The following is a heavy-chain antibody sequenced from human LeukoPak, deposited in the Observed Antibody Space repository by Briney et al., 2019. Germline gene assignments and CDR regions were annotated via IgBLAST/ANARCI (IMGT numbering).Heavy chain of an antibody. CDR1: GYTFTSYY. Sequence: AAVKVSCKASGYTFTSYYMHWERQAPGQGLEWMGIINPSGGSTSSAQKFQGRVTMTRDMSTSTVYMELSSLRSDDTAVYYCARGQQLVPFHMDVWGKGTTVTVSS. CDR2: INPSGGST. CDR3: ARGQQLVPFHMDV. J-gene: IGHJ6*03. V-gene: IGHV1-46*01. D-gene: IGHD6-13*01.